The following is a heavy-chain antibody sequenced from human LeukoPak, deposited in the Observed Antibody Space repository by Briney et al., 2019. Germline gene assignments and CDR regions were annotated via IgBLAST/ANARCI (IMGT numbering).Heavy chain of an antibody. Sequence: GASVKVSCKASGGTFSSYAISWVRQAPGQGLEWMGRIIPILGIANYAQKFQGRVTITADKSTSTAYMELSSLRSEDTAVYYCARGGSSWYPYYFDYWGQGTLVTVSS. CDR2: IIPILGIA. D-gene: IGHD6-13*01. J-gene: IGHJ4*02. CDR3: ARGGSSWYPYYFDY. V-gene: IGHV1-69*04. CDR1: GGTFSSYA.